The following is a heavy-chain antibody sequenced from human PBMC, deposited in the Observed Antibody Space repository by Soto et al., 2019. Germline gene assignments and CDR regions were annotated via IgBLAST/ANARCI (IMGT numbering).Heavy chain of an antibody. CDR2: IYHSGST. D-gene: IGHD6-19*01. Sequence: SETLSLTCAVSNSSINSRLYWGSIRQPPGKGLEWIASIYHSGSTHYNPSLKSRATISVDTSNNQFSLRLSSVTAADTAVYYCARSTSGRNFDYWGQGTQVTVSS. CDR1: NSSINSRLY. J-gene: IGHJ4*02. V-gene: IGHV4-38-2*01. CDR3: ARSTSGRNFDY.